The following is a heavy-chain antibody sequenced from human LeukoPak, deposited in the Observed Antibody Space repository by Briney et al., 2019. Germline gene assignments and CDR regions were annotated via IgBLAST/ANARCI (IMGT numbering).Heavy chain of an antibody. CDR2: VTGSGGGT. CDR1: GFTFSSYA. Sequence: GGSLRLSCAASGFTFSSYAMSWVRQAPGKGLEWVSAVTGSGGGTYYADSVKGRFTISRDNSKNTLYLQMNSLRAEDTAVYYCAKGNYYDSNSYLYYFDYWGQGTLVTVSS. CDR3: AKGNYYDSNSYLYYFDY. D-gene: IGHD3-22*01. J-gene: IGHJ4*02. V-gene: IGHV3-23*01.